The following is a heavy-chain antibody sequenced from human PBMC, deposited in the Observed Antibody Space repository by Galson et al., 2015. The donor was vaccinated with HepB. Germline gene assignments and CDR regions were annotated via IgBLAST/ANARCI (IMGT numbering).Heavy chain of an antibody. CDR2: ISSSSTYT. J-gene: IGHJ4*02. CDR1: GFTFSDYY. V-gene: IGHV3-11*06. Sequence: SLRLSCAASGFTFSDYYMSWIRQAPGKGLEWVSYISSSSTYTNDADSVKGRFTISRDNAKNSLYLQLNSLRAEDTAVYYCARVADADYGDHSHFDYWGQGTLVTVSS. CDR3: ARVADADYGDHSHFDY. D-gene: IGHD4-17*01.